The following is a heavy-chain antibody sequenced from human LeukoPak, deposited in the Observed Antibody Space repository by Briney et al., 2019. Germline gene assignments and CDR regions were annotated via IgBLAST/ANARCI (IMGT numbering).Heavy chain of an antibody. CDR2: IWYDGSNK. Sequence: GGSLRLSCAASGFTFSSYGMHWVRQAPGKGLEWVAVIWYDGSNKYYADSVKGRFTIFRDNSKNTLYLQMNSLRAEDTAVYYCARDHYDYVWGSYRYLAHDAFDIWGQGTMVTVSS. J-gene: IGHJ3*02. V-gene: IGHV3-33*01. D-gene: IGHD3-16*02. CDR1: GFTFSSYG. CDR3: ARDHYDYVWGSYRYLAHDAFDI.